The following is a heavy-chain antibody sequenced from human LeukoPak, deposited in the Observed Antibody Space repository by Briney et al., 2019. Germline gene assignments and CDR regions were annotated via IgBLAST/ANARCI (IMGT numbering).Heavy chain of an antibody. CDR1: GFTFSSYW. V-gene: IGHV3-74*01. CDR2: INTDGSST. CDR3: ARGSGSSYYYYYYYMDV. D-gene: IGHD3-10*01. Sequence: GGSLRLSCAASGFTFSSYWMHWVRQAPGKGLVWVSRINTDGSSTSYADSVKGRFTISRDNAKNTLYLQMNSLRAEDTAVYYCARGSGSSYYYYYYYMDVWGKGTTVTVSS. J-gene: IGHJ6*03.